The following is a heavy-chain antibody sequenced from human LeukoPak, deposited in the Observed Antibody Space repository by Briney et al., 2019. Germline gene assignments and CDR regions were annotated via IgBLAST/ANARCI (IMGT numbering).Heavy chain of an antibody. D-gene: IGHD1-1*01. CDR2: ISSSGSTI. CDR3: ARDMEPDAFDI. Sequence: PGRSLRLSCAASGFTLSSSGMHWVRQAPGKGLEWVSYISSSGSTISYADSVKGRFTISRDNAKNSLYLQVNSLRAEDTAVYYCARDMEPDAFDIWGQGTMVTVSS. CDR1: GFTLSSSG. V-gene: IGHV3-48*04. J-gene: IGHJ3*02.